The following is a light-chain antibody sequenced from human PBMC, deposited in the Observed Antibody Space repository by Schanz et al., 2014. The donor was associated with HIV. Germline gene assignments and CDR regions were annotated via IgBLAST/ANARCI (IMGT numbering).Light chain of an antibody. CDR2: AAS. Sequence: DIQMTQSPLSLSASVGDRVTITCRASQYISTYLHWYQQKPGKAPKLLIYAASTLQSGVPSRFAGSGSGTDFTLTISSLQPDDFATYYCQQYNSYSYTFGQGTKLDIK. V-gene: IGKV1-39*01. CDR3: QQYNSYSYT. CDR1: QYISTY. J-gene: IGKJ2*01.